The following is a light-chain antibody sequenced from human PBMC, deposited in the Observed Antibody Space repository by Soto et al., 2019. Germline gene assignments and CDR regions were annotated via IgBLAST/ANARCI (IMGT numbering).Light chain of an antibody. V-gene: IGLV2-23*02. CDR3: CSYAGTVAYV. CDR2: EVS. J-gene: IGLJ1*01. Sequence: QSALTQPASVSGSPGQSITISCAGTGSDVGAYNLVSWYQQHPGKAPKLIICEVSTRPSGISNRFSGPKSGDTASLTISGLQAEDEADYFCCSYAGTVAYVFVTGTKVTVL. CDR1: GSDVGAYNL.